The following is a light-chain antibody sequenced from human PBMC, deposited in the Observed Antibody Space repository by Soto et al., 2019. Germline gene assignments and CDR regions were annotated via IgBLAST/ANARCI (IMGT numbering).Light chain of an antibody. V-gene: IGLV2-14*01. Sequence: QSVLTQPASVSGSPGQSITISCTGTSSDLAIYNYVSWYQQQPGKAPKLMIYQVTNRPSGVSNRFSGSKSGNTASLTIPGIQTEDEADYYCASITRSSTSVFGTGTKVTVL. CDR2: QVT. CDR1: SSDLAIYNY. J-gene: IGLJ1*01. CDR3: ASITRSSTSV.